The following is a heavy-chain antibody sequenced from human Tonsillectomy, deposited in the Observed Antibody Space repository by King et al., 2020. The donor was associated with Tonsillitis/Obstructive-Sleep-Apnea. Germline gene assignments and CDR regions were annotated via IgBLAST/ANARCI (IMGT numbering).Heavy chain of an antibody. CDR2: IYYSGST. Sequence: QLQESGPGLVKPSETLSLTCTVSGGSIGSSSHYWGWIRQPPGKGLEWIGRIYYSGSTYYSPSLKSRVTISVDTSKTQFSLKLSSMTAADTAVYYYARQIGHYDILTGYSQNWFDPWGQGTLVTVSS. D-gene: IGHD3-9*01. CDR1: GGSIGSSSHY. J-gene: IGHJ5*02. CDR3: ARQIGHYDILTGYSQNWFDP. V-gene: IGHV4-39*01.